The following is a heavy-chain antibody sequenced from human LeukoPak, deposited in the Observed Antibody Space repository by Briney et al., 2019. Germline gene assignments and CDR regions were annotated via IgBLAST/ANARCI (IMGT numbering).Heavy chain of an antibody. V-gene: IGHV4-39*01. J-gene: IGHJ4*02. D-gene: IGHD3-3*01. CDR3: ARGPYYDFWSGYSLVGGYFDY. CDR2: SSYSGST. Sequence: SETLSLTCTVSGGSISESTYYWGWIRQPPGKGLEWIGSSSYSGSTYYNPSLKSRVTVSVDTSKNQFSLKLSSVTAADTAVYYCARGPYYDFWSGYSLVGGYFDYWGQGTLVTVSS. CDR1: GGSISESTYY.